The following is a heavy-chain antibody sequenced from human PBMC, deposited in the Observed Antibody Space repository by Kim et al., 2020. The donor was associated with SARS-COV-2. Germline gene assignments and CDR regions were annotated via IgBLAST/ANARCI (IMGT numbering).Heavy chain of an antibody. CDR3: ARGPPRYYYGSGSYRRVAWFDP. CDR2: INHSGST. Sequence: SETLSLTCAVYGGSFSGYYWSWIRQPPGKGLEWIGEINHSGSTNYNPSLKSRVTISVDTSKNQFSLKLSSVTAADTAVYYCARGPPRYYYGSGSYRRVAWFDPWGQGTLVTVSS. J-gene: IGHJ5*02. CDR1: GGSFSGYY. V-gene: IGHV4-34*01. D-gene: IGHD3-10*01.